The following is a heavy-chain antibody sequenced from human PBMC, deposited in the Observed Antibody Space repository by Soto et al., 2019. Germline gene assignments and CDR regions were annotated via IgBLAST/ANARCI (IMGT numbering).Heavy chain of an antibody. CDR1: GGSISSGGYS. Sequence: QLQLQESGSGLVKPSQTLSLTCAVSGGSISSGGYSWSWIRQPPGKGLEWIGYIYHSGYTYYNPSLKSRVTISVDRSKNQFSLKLSSVTAAETAVYYCARAHYGDYGYGMDVWGQGTTVTVSS. J-gene: IGHJ6*02. D-gene: IGHD4-17*01. CDR2: IYHSGYT. CDR3: ARAHYGDYGYGMDV. V-gene: IGHV4-30-2*01.